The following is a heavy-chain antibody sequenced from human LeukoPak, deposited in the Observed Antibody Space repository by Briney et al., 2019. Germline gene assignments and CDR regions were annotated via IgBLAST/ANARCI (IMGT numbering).Heavy chain of an antibody. CDR1: GRSISSSSYY. V-gene: IGHV4-39*07. D-gene: IGHD6-6*01. Sequence: MPSETLSLTCTVSGRSISSSSYYWGWIRQPPGKGLEWIGSIYYSGSTYYNPSLKIRVTISVDTSKNQFSLKLSSVTAADTAVYYCATYGLVSSSSNYWGQGTPVTVSS. CDR3: ATYGLVSSSSNY. J-gene: IGHJ4*02. CDR2: IYYSGST.